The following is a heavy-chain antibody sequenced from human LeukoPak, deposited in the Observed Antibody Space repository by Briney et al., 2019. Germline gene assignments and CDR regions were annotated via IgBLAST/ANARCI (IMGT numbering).Heavy chain of an antibody. J-gene: IGHJ4*02. CDR2: ISGSGGST. D-gene: IGHD1-1*01. CDR3: ARDIDWNDAGSFDY. V-gene: IGHV3-23*01. CDR1: GFTFSSYA. Sequence: PGGSLRLACAASGFTFSSYAMSWVRQAPGKGLEWVSAISGSGGSTYYADSVKGRFTISRDNSKNTLYLQMNSLRAEDTAVYYCARDIDWNDAGSFDYWGQGTLVTVSS.